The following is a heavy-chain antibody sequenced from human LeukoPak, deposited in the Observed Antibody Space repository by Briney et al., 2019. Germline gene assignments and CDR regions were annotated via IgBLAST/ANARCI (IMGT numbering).Heavy chain of an antibody. CDR3: ARDGRDGHGGWSEFDY. D-gene: IGHD6-19*01. CDR2: TYYRSKWYN. Sequence: SQTLSLTCAISGDSVSSNSAAWNWIRQSPSRGLEWLGRTYYRSKWYNDYAVSVKSRITINPDTSKNQFSLQLNSVTPEDTAVYYCARDGRDGHGGWSEFDYWGQGTLVTVSS. V-gene: IGHV6-1*01. J-gene: IGHJ4*02. CDR1: GDSVSSNSAA.